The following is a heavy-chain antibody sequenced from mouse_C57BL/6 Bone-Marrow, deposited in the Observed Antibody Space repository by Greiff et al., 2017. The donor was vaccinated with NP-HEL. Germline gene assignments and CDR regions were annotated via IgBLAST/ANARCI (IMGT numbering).Heavy chain of an antibody. J-gene: IGHJ1*03. CDR3: AREDYDYDGYWYFDV. D-gene: IGHD2-4*01. CDR1: GYTFTDYN. V-gene: IGHV1-18*01. CDR2: INPNNGGT. Sequence: VQLKQSGPELVKPGASVKIPCKASGYTFTDYNMDWVKQSHGKSLEWIGDINPNNGGTIYNQKFKGKATLTVDKSSSTAYMELRSLTSEDTAVYYCAREDYDYDGYWYFDVWGTGTTVTVSS.